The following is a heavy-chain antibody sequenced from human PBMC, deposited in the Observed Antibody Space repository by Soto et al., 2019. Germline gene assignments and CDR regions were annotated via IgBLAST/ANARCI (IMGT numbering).Heavy chain of an antibody. J-gene: IGHJ4*02. V-gene: IGHV5-10-1*01. CDR1: GYSFTSYW. D-gene: IGHD6-13*01. CDR3: ASLYSSSQKGIDY. CDR2: IDPSDSYT. Sequence: ESLNLSCRGSGYSFTSYWIGWVLQMPGKGLEWMGRIDPSDSYTNYSPSFQGHVTISADKSISTAYLQWSSLKASDTAMYYCASLYSSSQKGIDYWGQGNLVTVSS.